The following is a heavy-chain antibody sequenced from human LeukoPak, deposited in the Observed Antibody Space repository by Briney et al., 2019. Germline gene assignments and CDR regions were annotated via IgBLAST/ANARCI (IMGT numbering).Heavy chain of an antibody. V-gene: IGHV1-46*01. CDR2: INPSGGTT. J-gene: IGHJ5*02. D-gene: IGHD2-21*02. Sequence: ASVKVSCKASGYIFTSYNIYWVRQAPGQGLEWMGIINPSGGTTNYAQKFKGRVTMTRDTSTSTVYMELSSLRSEDTAVYYCARGDIVVVTAIRGWFDPWGQGTLVTVSS. CDR3: ARGDIVVVTAIRGWFDP. CDR1: GYIFTSYN.